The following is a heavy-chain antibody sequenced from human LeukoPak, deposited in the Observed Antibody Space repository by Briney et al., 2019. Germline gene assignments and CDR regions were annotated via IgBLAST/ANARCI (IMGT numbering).Heavy chain of an antibody. CDR3: AKGLGGYCSSTSCPYFDY. D-gene: IGHD2-2*01. J-gene: IGHJ4*02. CDR2: ISYDGSNK. Sequence: PGGSLRLSCAASGFTFSSYGMHWVRQAPGKGLEWVAVISYDGSNKYYADSVKGRFTISRDNSKNTLYLQMNSLRAEDTAVYYCAKGLGGYCSSTSCPYFDYWGQGTLVAVSS. CDR1: GFTFSSYG. V-gene: IGHV3-30*18.